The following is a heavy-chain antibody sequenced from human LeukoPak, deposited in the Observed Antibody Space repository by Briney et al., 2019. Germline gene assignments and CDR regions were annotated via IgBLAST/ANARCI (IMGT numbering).Heavy chain of an antibody. J-gene: IGHJ4*02. V-gene: IGHV1-18*01. CDR3: ARSRYFDWLLSFDY. CDR1: GYTFTSYG. D-gene: IGHD3-9*01. CDR2: ISAYNGNT. Sequence: ASVKVSCKASGYTFTSYGISWVRQAPGQGLEWMGWISAYNGNTNYAQKLQGRVTMTTDTSTSTAYMELRSLRSDDTAVYYCARSRYFDWLLSFDYWGQGTLVTASS.